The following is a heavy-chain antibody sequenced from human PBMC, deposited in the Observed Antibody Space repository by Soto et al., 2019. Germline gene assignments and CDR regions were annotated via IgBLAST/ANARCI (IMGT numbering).Heavy chain of an antibody. J-gene: IGHJ5*02. CDR2: ISSSGSTI. V-gene: IGHV3-48*03. Sequence: PGGSLRLSCAASGFTFSSYEMNWVRQAPGKGLEWVSYISSSGSTIYYADSVKGRFTISRDNAKNSLYLQMNSLRAEDTAVYYCASLWCSSTSCLFPWRQGTLVTVSS. CDR3: ASLWCSSTSCLFP. D-gene: IGHD2-2*01. CDR1: GFTFSSYE.